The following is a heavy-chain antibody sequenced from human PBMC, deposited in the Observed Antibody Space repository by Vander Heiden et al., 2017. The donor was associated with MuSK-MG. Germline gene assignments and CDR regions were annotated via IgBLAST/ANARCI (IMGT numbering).Heavy chain of an antibody. Sequence: QVQLVESGGGVVQPGRSLRLACAASGFTLRSYAMHWVRQAPGKGLEWVAVISYDGSNKYYADSVKGRFTISRDNSKNTLYLQKNSLRAEDTAVYYCARDSYSSSLQLGYWGQGTLVTVSS. J-gene: IGHJ4*02. V-gene: IGHV3-30*04. D-gene: IGHD6-6*01. CDR2: ISYDGSNK. CDR1: GFTLRSYA. CDR3: ARDSYSSSLQLGY.